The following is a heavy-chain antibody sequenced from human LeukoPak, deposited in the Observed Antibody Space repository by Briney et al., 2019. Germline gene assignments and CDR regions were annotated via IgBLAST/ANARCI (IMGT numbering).Heavy chain of an antibody. V-gene: IGHV4-30-2*03. D-gene: IGHD3-3*01. Sequence: SQTLSLTCTVSGGSISSGDYYWSWIRRPPGTGLEWIGGISSSGNTYYNPSLKSRITISIDTSKNHFSLKLSSVTAADTAVYYCATLGAGPTYYDFWSGYSSFYFDYWGQGTLVTVSS. CDR1: GGSISSGDYY. J-gene: IGHJ4*02. CDR2: ISSSGNT. CDR3: ATLGAGPTYYDFWSGYSSFYFDY.